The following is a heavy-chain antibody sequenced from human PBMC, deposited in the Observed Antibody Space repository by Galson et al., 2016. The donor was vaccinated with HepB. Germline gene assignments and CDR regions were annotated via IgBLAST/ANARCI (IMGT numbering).Heavy chain of an antibody. CDR3: ARDKTEGPKDIAVESAARGWYFDL. D-gene: IGHD2-2*01. J-gene: IGHJ2*01. V-gene: IGHV3-21*01. CDR1: GFTFSSYC. Sequence: SLRLSCAASGFTFSSYCMNWVRQAPGKGLEWVSTLSSSSSDKYYADSVKGRFTISRDNAKNSLYLQMNRLRAEDTAVYYCARDKTEGPKDIAVESAARGWYFDLWGRGTLVTVSS. CDR2: LSSSSSDK.